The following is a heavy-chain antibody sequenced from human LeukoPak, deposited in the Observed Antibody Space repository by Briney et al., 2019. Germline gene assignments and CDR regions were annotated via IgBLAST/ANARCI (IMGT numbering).Heavy chain of an antibody. CDR1: GFTFTSSA. V-gene: IGHV1-58*01. D-gene: IGHD3-22*01. Sequence: SVKVSCKASGFTFTSSAVQWVRQARGRRLEWIGWIVVGSGNTNYAQKFQERVTITRDMSTSTAYMELSSLRSEDTAVYYCAASTPTDYYDSSGYPPWGQGTLVTVSS. J-gene: IGHJ5*02. CDR2: IVVGSGNT. CDR3: AASTPTDYYDSSGYPP.